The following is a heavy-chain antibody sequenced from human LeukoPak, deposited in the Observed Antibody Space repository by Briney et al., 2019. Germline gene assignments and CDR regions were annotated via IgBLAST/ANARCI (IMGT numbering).Heavy chain of an antibody. CDR2: VHSDGSPT. Sequence: PGGSLRLSCAASGFTFSSYWMHWVRHAPGKGLVWVSRVHSDGSPTSYADSVKGRFTISRDNAKNTVYLQMNSLRAEDTAVYYCARGSAVGAYFDYWGQGTLATVSS. D-gene: IGHD3-10*01. J-gene: IGHJ4*02. CDR3: ARGSAVGAYFDY. CDR1: GFTFSSYW. V-gene: IGHV3-74*01.